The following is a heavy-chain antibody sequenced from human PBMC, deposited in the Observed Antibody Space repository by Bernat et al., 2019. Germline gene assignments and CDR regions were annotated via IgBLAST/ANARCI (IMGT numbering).Heavy chain of an antibody. Sequence: VQLLDSGGGLVQPGGSLRLSCAASGFTFSDYYMSWIRQAPGKGLDWVSYISSSSSYTNYADSVKGRFTISRDNAKNSLYLQMNSLRAEDTAVYYCARGTSTSAPYMDVWGKGTTVTVSS. J-gene: IGHJ6*03. V-gene: IGHV3-11*03. CDR2: ISSSSSYT. CDR3: ARGTSTSAPYMDV. CDR1: GFTFSDYY.